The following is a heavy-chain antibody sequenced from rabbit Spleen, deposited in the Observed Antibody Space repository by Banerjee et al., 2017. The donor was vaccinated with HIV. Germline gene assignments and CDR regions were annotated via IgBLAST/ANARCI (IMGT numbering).Heavy chain of an antibody. CDR1: GFDFSTYG. D-gene: IGHD1-1*01. CDR2: IDPIFGRT. Sequence: QEQVKETGGGLVQPGGSLALSCKASGFDFSTYGVSWVRQAPGKGLEWIGYIDPIFGRTYYASWVNGRFTISSDNAQNTVSLQVSSLTGADTATYFCARHRSSGGGVSWWLDLWGPGTLVT. CDR3: ARHRSSGGGVSWWLDL. J-gene: IGHJ5*01. V-gene: IGHV1S47*01.